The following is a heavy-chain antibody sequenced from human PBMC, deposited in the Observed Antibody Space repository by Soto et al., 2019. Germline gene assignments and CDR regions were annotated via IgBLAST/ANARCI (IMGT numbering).Heavy chain of an antibody. V-gene: IGHV4-59*01. J-gene: IGHJ4*02. Sequence: SETLSLTCTVSGGSISSYYWSWIRQPPGKGLEWIGYIYYSGSTNYNPSLKSRVTISVDTSKNQFSLKLSSVTAADTAVYYCARGDRDYYDSSGYYLYWGQGTLVTVSS. D-gene: IGHD3-22*01. CDR3: ARGDRDYYDSSGYYLY. CDR1: GGSISSYY. CDR2: IYYSGST.